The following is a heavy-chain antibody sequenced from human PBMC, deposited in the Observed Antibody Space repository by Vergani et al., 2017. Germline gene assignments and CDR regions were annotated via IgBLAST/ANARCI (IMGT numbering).Heavy chain of an antibody. V-gene: IGHV1-69*06. CDR1: GGTFSSYA. J-gene: IGHJ4*02. CDR3: GRARNDVPGQDYFDY. Sequence: QVQLVQSGAEVKKPGSSVKVSCKASGGTFSSYAISWVRQAPGQGLEWMGGIIPIFGTANYAQKFQGRVTITADKSTSTAYMELSSLRSEDTAVYYCGRARNDVPGQDYFDYWGQGTLVTVSS. D-gene: IGHD1-1*01. CDR2: IIPIFGTA.